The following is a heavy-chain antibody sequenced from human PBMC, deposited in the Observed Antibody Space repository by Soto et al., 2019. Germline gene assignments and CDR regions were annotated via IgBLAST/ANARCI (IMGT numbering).Heavy chain of an antibody. D-gene: IGHD3-22*01. V-gene: IGHV1-69*13. J-gene: IGHJ5*02. CDR3: ARDRAYYYDGSGYRAPFAP. Sequence: SVKVSCKASGGTFSSYAISWVRQAPGQGLEWMGGIIPIFGTANYAQKFQGRVTITADESTSTAYMELSSLRSEDTAVYYCARDRAYYYDGSGYRAPFAPSGPGLLVTVSS. CDR1: GGTFSSYA. CDR2: IIPIFGTA.